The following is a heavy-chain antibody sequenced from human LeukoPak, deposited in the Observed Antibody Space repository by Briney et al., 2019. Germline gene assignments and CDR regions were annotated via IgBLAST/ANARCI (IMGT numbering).Heavy chain of an antibody. CDR1: GYTFTGYY. D-gene: IGHD2-2*01. J-gene: IGHJ5*02. V-gene: IGHV1-2*06. CDR2: INPNSGGT. CDR3: ATLVPAARWFDP. Sequence: ASVKVSCKASGYTFTGYYMHWVRQAPGQGLEWMGRINPNSGGTNYAQKFQGRVTMTRDTSISTAYMELSRLRSDDTAVYYCATLVPAARWFDPWGQGTLVTVSS.